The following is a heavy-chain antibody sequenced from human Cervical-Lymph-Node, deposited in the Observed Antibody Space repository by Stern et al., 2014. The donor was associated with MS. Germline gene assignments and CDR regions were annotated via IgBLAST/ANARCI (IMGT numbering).Heavy chain of an antibody. CDR3: ARHPPRRKWDDPNYGMDV. CDR2: IYPDDSDI. J-gene: IGHJ6*02. Sequence: VQLVQSGAEVKKPGESLKISCKGSGYTFTNNWIAWVRQMPGKGLEWMGIIYPDDSDIRYSPSLQGQVTISADQSLSTSYLPWSSLKAADSAVYYWARHPPRRKWDDPNYGMDVWGQGTTVTVSS. CDR1: GYTFTNNW. V-gene: IGHV5-51*01. D-gene: IGHD1-1*01.